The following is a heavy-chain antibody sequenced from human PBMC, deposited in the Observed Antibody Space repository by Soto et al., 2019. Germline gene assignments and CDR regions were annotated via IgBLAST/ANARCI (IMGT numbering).Heavy chain of an antibody. Sequence: PSETLSLTCAVYGGSFSGYYWSWIRQPPGKGLEWIGEINHSGSTNCNPSLKSRITISVDTSKNQFSLKLSSVTAADTAVYYCGRARALLLWFGEPYFDYWGQGTLVTVSS. J-gene: IGHJ4*02. CDR2: INHSGST. D-gene: IGHD3-10*01. V-gene: IGHV4-34*01. CDR3: GRARALLLWFGEPYFDY. CDR1: GGSFSGYY.